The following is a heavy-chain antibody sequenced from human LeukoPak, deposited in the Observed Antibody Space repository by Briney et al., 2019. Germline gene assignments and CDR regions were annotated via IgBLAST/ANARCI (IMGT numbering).Heavy chain of an antibody. CDR2: VDPCDSYT. V-gene: IGHV5-10-1*01. Sequence: GESLKISCKGSGYIFTSYWISWVRQLPAKGLEWMGRVDPCDSYTNYSPSFQAHVTISADKSINTAYLQWSSLKASDTAMYYCATLRCSSTSCPYGMDVWGKGTTVTVSS. J-gene: IGHJ6*04. CDR1: GYIFTSYW. CDR3: ATLRCSSTSCPYGMDV. D-gene: IGHD2-2*01.